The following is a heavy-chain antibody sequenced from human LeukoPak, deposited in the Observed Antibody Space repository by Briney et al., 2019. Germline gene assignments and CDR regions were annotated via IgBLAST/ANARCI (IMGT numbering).Heavy chain of an antibody. CDR1: GGSISSGGYY. CDR3: ARMATIPYDAFDI. CDR2: IYYSGST. V-gene: IGHV4-31*03. Sequence: SQTLSLTCTVSGGSISSGGYYWSWIRQHPGKGLEWIGYIYYSGSTNCNPSLKSRVTISVDTSKNQFSLKLSSVTAADTAVYYCARMATIPYDAFDIWGQGTKVTVSS. J-gene: IGHJ3*02. D-gene: IGHD5-24*01.